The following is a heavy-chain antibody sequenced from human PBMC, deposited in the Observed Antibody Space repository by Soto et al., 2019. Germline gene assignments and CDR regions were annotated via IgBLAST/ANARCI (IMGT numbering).Heavy chain of an antibody. J-gene: IGHJ4*02. CDR1: GFTFSSYA. CDR2: ISYDGSNK. CDR3: AGYSYGTFDY. Sequence: PGGSLRLSCAASGFTFSSYAMHWVRQAPGKGLEWVAVISYDGSNKYYADSVKGRFTISRDNSKNTLYLQMNSLRAEDTAVYYCAGYSYGTFDYWGQGTLVTVSS. V-gene: IGHV3-30-3*01. D-gene: IGHD5-18*01.